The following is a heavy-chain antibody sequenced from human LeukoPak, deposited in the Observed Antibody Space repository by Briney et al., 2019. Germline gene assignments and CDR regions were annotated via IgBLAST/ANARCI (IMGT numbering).Heavy chain of an antibody. CDR2: INSDGSST. V-gene: IGHV3-74*01. CDR1: GFSFSSYW. D-gene: IGHD3-3*01. J-gene: IGHJ4*02. CDR3: ARAVRAHPPADF. Sequence: GGSLRLSCAASGFSFSSYWMHWVRRAPGKGLVWVSRINSDGSSTIYADSVKGRSSISRDNAKNTLYLHLDSLRAEDTGVYYCARAVRAHPPADFWGQGTLVTVSS.